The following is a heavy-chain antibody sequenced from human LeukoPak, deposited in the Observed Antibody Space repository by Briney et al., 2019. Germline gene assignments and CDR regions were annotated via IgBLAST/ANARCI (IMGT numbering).Heavy chain of an antibody. D-gene: IGHD3-22*01. Sequence: SETLSLTCNVSGDSIGSFYWNWIRQPPGKGLEWIGYIYYSGSTNYNPSLKSRVTISVDTSKNQLSLKLSSVTAADTAVYYCARASDSSGYFQAFDIWGQGTMVTVSS. J-gene: IGHJ3*02. CDR2: IYYSGST. V-gene: IGHV4-59*01. CDR1: GDSIGSFY. CDR3: ARASDSSGYFQAFDI.